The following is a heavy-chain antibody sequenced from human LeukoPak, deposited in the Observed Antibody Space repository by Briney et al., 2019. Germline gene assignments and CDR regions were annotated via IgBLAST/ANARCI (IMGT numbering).Heavy chain of an antibody. CDR3: ARVRIVVVTAIDAFDI. CDR2: ISYDGSNE. J-gene: IGHJ3*02. V-gene: IGHV3-30-3*01. D-gene: IGHD2-21*02. CDR1: GFTFSSYA. Sequence: PGGSLRLSCAASGFTFSSYAMHWVRQAPGKGLEWVAVISYDGSNEYYADSVKGRFTISRDNSKNTLYLQMNSLRAEDTAVYYCARVRIVVVTAIDAFDIWGQGTMVTVSS.